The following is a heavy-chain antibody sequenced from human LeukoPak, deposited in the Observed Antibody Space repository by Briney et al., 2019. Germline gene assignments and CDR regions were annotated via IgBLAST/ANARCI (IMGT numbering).Heavy chain of an antibody. J-gene: IGHJ4*02. V-gene: IGHV3-23*01. CDR1: AFTFSSYA. CDR3: AKDSGVSDIHVFDY. D-gene: IGHD3-9*01. CDR2: ISGSGMST. Sequence: GGSLRLSCAASAFTFSSYAMSWVRQAPGKGLEWVSGISGSGMSTYYADSVKGRFTISRDNSKNTLYLRMNSLRVEDTAVYYCAKDSGVSDIHVFDYWGQGTLVTVSS.